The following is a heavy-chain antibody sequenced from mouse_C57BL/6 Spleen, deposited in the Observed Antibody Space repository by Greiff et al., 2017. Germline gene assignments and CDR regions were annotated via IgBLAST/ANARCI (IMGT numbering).Heavy chain of an antibody. D-gene: IGHD1-1*01. CDR2: INPSNGGT. CDR3: AIERSYYGSSSCDY. V-gene: IGHV1-53*01. J-gene: IGHJ2*01. Sequence: QVQLQQSGTELVKPGASVKLSCKASGYNFTSYWMHWVKQRPGQGLEWIGNINPSNGGTNYNEKFKSKATLTVDKSSSTAYMQLSSLTSEDSAVYYCAIERSYYGSSSCDYWGQGTTLTVSS. CDR1: GYNFTSYW.